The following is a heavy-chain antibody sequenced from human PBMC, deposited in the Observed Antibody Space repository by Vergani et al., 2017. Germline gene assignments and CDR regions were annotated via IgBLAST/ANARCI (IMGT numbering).Heavy chain of an antibody. V-gene: IGHV1-24*01. CDR3: ATPRLRFSYSYYYGMDV. CDR2: FDPEDGET. D-gene: IGHD5-12*01. Sequence: QVQLVQSGAEVKKPGASVKVSCKVSGYTLTELSMHWVRQAPGKGLEWMGGFDPEDGETIYAQKFQGRVTMTEVTSTETAYFELSSLRSEDTTVYYCATPRLRFSYSYYYGMDVWGQGTTVTVSS. J-gene: IGHJ6*02. CDR1: GYTLTELS.